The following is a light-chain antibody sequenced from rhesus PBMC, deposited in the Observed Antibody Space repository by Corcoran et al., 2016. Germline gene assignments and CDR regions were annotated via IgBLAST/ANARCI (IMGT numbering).Light chain of an antibody. Sequence: DIQMTQSPSSLSASVGDTVTITCRASQSISSWLAWYQLKPGKAPKLLFYKASTLQSGVPSRFSGIGSGTDFTLTISSLQSEDFVTYYCHQCSSSPLTFGGGTRVELK. J-gene: IGKJ4*01. CDR3: HQCSSSPLT. CDR2: KAS. V-gene: IGKV1-22*01. CDR1: QSISSW.